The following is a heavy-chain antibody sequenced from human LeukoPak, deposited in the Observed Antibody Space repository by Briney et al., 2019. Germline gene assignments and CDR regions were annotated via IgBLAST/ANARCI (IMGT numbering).Heavy chain of an antibody. J-gene: IGHJ4*02. CDR2: ISYDGSNK. Sequence: PGRSLRLSCAASGFTFSSYAMRWVRQAPGKGLEWVAVISYDGSNKYYADSVKGRFTISRDNSKNTLYLQMNSLRAEDTAVYYCARMYNPYPVFWSGYYTSYFDYWGQGTLVTVSS. D-gene: IGHD3-3*01. V-gene: IGHV3-30*17. CDR1: GFTFSSYA. CDR3: ARMYNPYPVFWSGYYTSYFDY.